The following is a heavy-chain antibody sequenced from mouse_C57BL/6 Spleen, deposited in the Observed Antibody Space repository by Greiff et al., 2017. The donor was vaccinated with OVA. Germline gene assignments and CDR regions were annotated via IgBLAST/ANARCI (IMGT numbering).Heavy chain of an antibody. D-gene: IGHD1-1*01. CDR3: ARDGSSFDY. CDR1: GYTFTSYW. CDR2: IDPSDSDT. J-gene: IGHJ2*01. V-gene: IGHV1-52*01. Sequence: QVQLKQPGAELVRPGSSVKLSCKASGYTFTSYWMHWVKQRPIQGLEWIGNIDPSDSDTHYNQKFKDKATLTVDKSSSTAYMQLSSLTSADSAVYYCARDGSSFDYWGQGTTLTVSS.